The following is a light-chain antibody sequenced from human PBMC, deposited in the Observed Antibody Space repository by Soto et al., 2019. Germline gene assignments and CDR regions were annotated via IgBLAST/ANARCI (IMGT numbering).Light chain of an antibody. CDR2: DAS. J-gene: IGKJ4*01. CDR3: QQRSNWPST. CDR1: QSVSGY. V-gene: IGKV3-11*01. Sequence: EIVLTQSPATLSLSPGNRATLSVRASQSVSGYLAWYQQKPGQAPRLRIYDASNRATGIPARFSGSGSGTDFTLTITILEPEAFAVYYCQQRSNWPSTFGGGTKVEI.